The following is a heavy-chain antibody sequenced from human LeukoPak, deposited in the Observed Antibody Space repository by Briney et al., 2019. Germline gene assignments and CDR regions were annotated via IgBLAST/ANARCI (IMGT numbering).Heavy chain of an antibody. CDR3: VRGGYCSSTICYWYNAFDM. CDR1: GFTFNIYE. J-gene: IGHJ3*02. CDR2: IATSGSAI. Sequence: GVLRLSFAASGFTFNIYEMSWVRQAPGKGLEWVSYIATSGSAIYYADSVKGRFTISIDNAKNSLYLQMNSLRAEDMAVYYCVRGGYCSSTICYWYNAFDMWGQGTMVTVSS. D-gene: IGHD2-2*01. V-gene: IGHV3-48*03.